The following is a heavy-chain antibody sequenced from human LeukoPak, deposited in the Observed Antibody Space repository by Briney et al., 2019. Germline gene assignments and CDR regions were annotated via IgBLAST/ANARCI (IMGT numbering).Heavy chain of an antibody. CDR1: GFTFSSYR. D-gene: IGHD4-11*01. CDR2: INSDGSST. J-gene: IGHJ5*02. Sequence: PGGSLRLSCAASGFTFSSYRMHWVRQAPGKGLVWVSRINSDGSSTTYADSVKGRFTISRDNAKNTLYLQMNSLRAEDTAVYYCARGMNTGWYNWFDPWGQGTLVTVSS. CDR3: ARGMNTGWYNWFDP. V-gene: IGHV3-74*01.